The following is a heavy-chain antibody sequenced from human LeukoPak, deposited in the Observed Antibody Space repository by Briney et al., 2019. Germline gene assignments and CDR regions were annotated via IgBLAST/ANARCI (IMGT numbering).Heavy chain of an antibody. V-gene: IGHV3-30*02. Sequence: PGGSLRLSCAASGFSFNKYGMHWVRQAPGKGLEWVAYIGHDGSNKYYADSVKGRFTISRDSSKNTLYPQMNSLRAEDAAVYYCARDVRIVYYDRSPDYWGQGTLVTVSS. D-gene: IGHD3-22*01. CDR1: GFSFNKYG. CDR2: IGHDGSNK. CDR3: ARDVRIVYYDRSPDY. J-gene: IGHJ4*02.